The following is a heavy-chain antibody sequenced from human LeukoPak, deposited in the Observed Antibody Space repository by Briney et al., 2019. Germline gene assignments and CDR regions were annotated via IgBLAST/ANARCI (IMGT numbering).Heavy chain of an antibody. CDR2: IFPIFGTA. Sequence: VASVKVSCKASGGTFSSYAISWVRQAPGQGLEWMGGIFPIFGTANYAQKFQGRVTITTDESTSTAYMELSSLRSEDTAVYYCAKDVDGWYSDYWGQGTLVTVSS. CDR1: GGTFSSYA. CDR3: AKDVDGWYSDY. D-gene: IGHD6-19*01. J-gene: IGHJ4*02. V-gene: IGHV1-69*05.